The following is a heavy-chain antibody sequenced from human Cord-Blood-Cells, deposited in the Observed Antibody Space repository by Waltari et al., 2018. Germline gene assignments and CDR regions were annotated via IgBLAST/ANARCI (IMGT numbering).Heavy chain of an antibody. CDR1: GYTFTGYY. V-gene: IGHV1-2*04. Sequence: QVQLVQSGAEVKKPGASVKVSCKASGYTFTGYYMHWVRQAPGQGLEWMGWINPNRGGTNYAQKFQGWVTMTRETSISTAYMELSRLRSDDTAVYYCARDGILTGSNDACDIWGQGTMVTVSS. J-gene: IGHJ3*02. D-gene: IGHD3-9*01. CDR2: INPNRGGT. CDR3: ARDGILTGSNDACDI.